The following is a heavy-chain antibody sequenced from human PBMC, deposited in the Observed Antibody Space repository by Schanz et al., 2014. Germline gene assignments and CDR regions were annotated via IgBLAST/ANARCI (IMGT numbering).Heavy chain of an antibody. CDR3: ARRGPNCSNNACYHGWFDP. D-gene: IGHD4-4*01. CDR2: INPLSGAT. J-gene: IGHJ5*02. V-gene: IGHV1-2*02. CDR1: GYTFTGYY. Sequence: QVLLVQSGAEVKQPGASVKVSCKASGYTFTGYYIHWVRQAPGQGFEWMGWINPLSGATDYAPTFQGRVPMTRDTSTRTAYMEVTRLVSSDPAVYYCARRGPNCSNNACYHGWFDPWGQGTLVTVSS.